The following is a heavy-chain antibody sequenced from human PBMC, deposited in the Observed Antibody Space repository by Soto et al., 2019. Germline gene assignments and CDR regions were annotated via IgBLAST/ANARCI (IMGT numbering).Heavy chain of an antibody. D-gene: IGHD3-16*01. Sequence: EHHVITRAVDSGTISADTWRWIRQPPGKGLEWIGEPYKGLSIIYNPSLESRVTISGNSSKNQFSLKLRSVTAADTAVYYCARHGGYYFDYWGQGTLATVS. CDR2: PYKGLSI. V-gene: IGHV4-34*01. CDR1: SGTISADT. CDR3: ARHGGYYFDY. J-gene: IGHJ4*02.